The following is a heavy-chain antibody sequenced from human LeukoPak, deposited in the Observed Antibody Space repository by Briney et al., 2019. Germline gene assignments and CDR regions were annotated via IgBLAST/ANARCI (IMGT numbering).Heavy chain of an antibody. CDR2: IHHSGFS. J-gene: IGHJ2*01. V-gene: IGHV4-59*08. Sequence: SETLSLTCTVSGGSISSHYWSWTRQPPGKGLEWIGYIHHSGFSTYNPSLRSRVTISLDTSKSQLSLKLTSVTAADTAMYYCAGHGLTGYYLSDWYFDLWGRGTLVTVSS. CDR3: AGHGLTGYYLSDWYFDL. D-gene: IGHD3-9*01. CDR1: GGSISSHY.